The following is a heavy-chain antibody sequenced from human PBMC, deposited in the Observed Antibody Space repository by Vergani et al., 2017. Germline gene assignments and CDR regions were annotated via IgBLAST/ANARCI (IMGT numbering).Heavy chain of an antibody. J-gene: IGHJ4*02. D-gene: IGHD3-10*01. Sequence: EVQLVESGGGLVQPGRSLRLSCAASGFTFDDYAMHWVRQAPGKGLEWVSGISWNSGSIGYADSVKGRFTISRDNAKNSLYLQMNSLRAEDTALYYCAHIGLLWFGELNFDYWGQGTLVTVSS. CDR2: ISWNSGSI. CDR3: AHIGLLWFGELNFDY. V-gene: IGHV3-9*01. CDR1: GFTFDDYA.